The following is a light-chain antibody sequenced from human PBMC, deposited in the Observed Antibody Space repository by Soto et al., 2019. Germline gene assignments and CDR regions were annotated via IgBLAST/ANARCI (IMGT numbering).Light chain of an antibody. Sequence: ALTQPASLYGSPGQSSTISCTGTISDVGSYNYASWYQQYPGKAPKLMIYDVSTRPSGVSDRFSGSKSGNTASLTSSGLRAEDEADYYCGSYTTSSNSVFGTGTKVTVL. J-gene: IGLJ1*01. CDR1: ISDVGSYNY. CDR3: GSYTTSSNSV. CDR2: DVS. V-gene: IGLV2-14*03.